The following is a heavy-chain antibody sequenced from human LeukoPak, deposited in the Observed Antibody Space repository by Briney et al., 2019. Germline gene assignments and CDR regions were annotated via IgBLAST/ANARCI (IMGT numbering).Heavy chain of an antibody. D-gene: IGHD6-13*01. J-gene: IGHJ4*02. CDR3: ARGTYGSSWQLEHFDY. Sequence: PSETLSLTCTVSGGFISSYYWSWIRQPPGKGLEWIGYIYYSGSTNYNPSLKSRVTISVDTSKNQFSLKLSSLTAADTAVYYCARGTYGSSWQLEHFDYWGQGTLVTVSS. CDR2: IYYSGST. V-gene: IGHV4-59*01. CDR1: GGFISSYY.